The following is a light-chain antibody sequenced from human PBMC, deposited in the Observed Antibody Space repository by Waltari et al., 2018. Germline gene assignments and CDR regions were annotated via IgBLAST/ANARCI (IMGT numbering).Light chain of an antibody. V-gene: IGLV2-23*01. J-gene: IGLJ3*02. Sequence: QSALTQPASVSGSPGQSTTISCTGTSSDLGTYNYVSWYQQYPGKAPKLMIHGVTTRPSGVSDRFSGSKSGNTASLTISGLQAEDEAVYYCCSYARSRTLLFGGGTELTVL. CDR3: CSYARSRTLL. CDR1: SSDLGTYNY. CDR2: GVT.